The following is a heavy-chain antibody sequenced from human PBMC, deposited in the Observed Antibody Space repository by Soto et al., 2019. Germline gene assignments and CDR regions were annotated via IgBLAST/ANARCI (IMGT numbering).Heavy chain of an antibody. V-gene: IGHV3-30*18. D-gene: IGHD3-3*02. CDR2: ISYDGSNK. CDR1: GFTFSSYG. Sequence: QVQLVESGGGVVQPGRSLRLSCAASGFTFSSYGMHWVRQAPGKGLEWVAVISYDGSNKYYADSVKGRFTISRDNSKNTLYLQMNSLRADDTAVYYCAKDLASITALDYWGQGTLVIVSS. J-gene: IGHJ4*02. CDR3: AKDLASITALDY.